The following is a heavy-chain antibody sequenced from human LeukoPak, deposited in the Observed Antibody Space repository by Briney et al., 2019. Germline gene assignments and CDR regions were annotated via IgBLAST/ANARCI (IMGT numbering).Heavy chain of an antibody. J-gene: IGHJ4*02. CDR2: ISASGDVT. CDR1: EFTFSKFP. CDR3: ATRPPGDHPYFDF. D-gene: IGHD3-10*01. V-gene: IGHV3-23*01. Sequence: PGGSLRLSCAASEFTFSKFPMGWVRQAPGRGLEWVSAISASGDVTFHADSVKGRFTISRDNSKNTLYLQMNSLRADDTAVYFCATRPPGDHPYFDFWGQGSLVTVSS.